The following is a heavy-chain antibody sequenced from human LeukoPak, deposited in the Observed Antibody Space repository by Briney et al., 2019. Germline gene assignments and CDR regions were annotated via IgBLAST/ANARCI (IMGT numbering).Heavy chain of an antibody. D-gene: IGHD5-18*01. J-gene: IGHJ4*02. CDR1: GYTFTSYG. CDR2: FDPEDGET. CDR3: APKVLRSGYSYGLGNY. Sequence: GASVKVSCKASGYTFTSYGISWVRQAPGQGLEWMGGFDPEDGETIYAQKFQGRVTMTEDTSTDTAYMELSSLRSEDTAVYYCAPKVLRSGYSYGLGNYWGQGTLVTVSS. V-gene: IGHV1-24*01.